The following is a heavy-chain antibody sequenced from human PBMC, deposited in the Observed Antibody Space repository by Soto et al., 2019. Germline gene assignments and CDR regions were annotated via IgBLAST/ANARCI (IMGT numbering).Heavy chain of an antibody. J-gene: IGHJ4*02. D-gene: IGHD3-16*02. CDR2: ISHSGRA. CDR3: ARGRSFRLVGVPLDS. V-gene: IGHV4-30-2*01. Sequence: LVNPTQALTLTCSFSGFSLSTGGRGVGWIRQPPGKGLEWIGLISHSGRAISHPSFASRATISLDTTNNAFSLTLKPVTAADTAVYYCARGRSFRLVGVPLDSWGQGTLVTVSS. CDR1: GFSLSTGGRG.